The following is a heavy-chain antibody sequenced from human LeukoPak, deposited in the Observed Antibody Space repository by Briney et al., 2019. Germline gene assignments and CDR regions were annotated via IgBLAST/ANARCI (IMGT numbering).Heavy chain of an antibody. CDR1: VRSIRSGDYY. Sequence: SQGLSLTSTVPVRSIRSGDYYWSWIRQPPGKGLKWIWYIYYSGITYYNPTLKSQGTISVDTSKNPFSLKLSSVTAADTAVYYCARGVTAIWGGFDIWGQGTMVTVSS. V-gene: IGHV4-30-4*01. CDR3: ARGVTAIWGGFDI. CDR2: IYYSGIT. J-gene: IGHJ3*02. D-gene: IGHD2-21*02.